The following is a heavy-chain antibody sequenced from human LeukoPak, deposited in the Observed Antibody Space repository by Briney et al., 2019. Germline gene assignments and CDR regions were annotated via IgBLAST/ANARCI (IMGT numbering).Heavy chain of an antibody. V-gene: IGHV3-23*01. J-gene: IGHJ4*02. CDR1: GFTFSTYA. CDR2: ISGTGGST. D-gene: IGHD1-7*01. Sequence: GGSLRLSCAASGFTFSTYAMTWVRQAPGKGLEWVSLISGTGGSTYYADSVKGRFTISRDNSKNTLYLQMNSLRAEDTAVYYCAKRLELGGYFDYWGQGTLVTVSS. CDR3: AKRLELGGYFDY.